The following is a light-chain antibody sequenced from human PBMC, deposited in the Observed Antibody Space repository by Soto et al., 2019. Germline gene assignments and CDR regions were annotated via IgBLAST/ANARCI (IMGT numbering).Light chain of an antibody. V-gene: IGLV1-40*01. CDR3: QSYDSSLSVLVV. CDR1: SSNIGAGYD. J-gene: IGLJ2*01. Sequence: QSVLTQRPSVSGAPGQRVTISCTGSSSNIGAGYDVHWYQQLPGTAPKLLIYGNSNRPSGVPDRFSGSKSGTSASLAITGLQAEDEADYYCQSYDSSLSVLVVFGGGTKVTVL. CDR2: GNS.